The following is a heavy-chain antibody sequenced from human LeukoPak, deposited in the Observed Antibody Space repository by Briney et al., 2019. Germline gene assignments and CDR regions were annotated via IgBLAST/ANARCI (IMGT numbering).Heavy chain of an antibody. CDR2: MNPNSGNT. V-gene: IGHV1-8*03. CDR1: GYTFTNYD. J-gene: IGHJ4*02. Sequence: GASVKVSCKASGYTFTNYDINWVRQATGQGLEWIGYMNPNSGNTVYAQKFQGRVTITTDTSITTAYMELSNLRSEDTAVYYCAKEGKTRNWNYSQAKPVYWGQGTLVTVSS. D-gene: IGHD1-7*01. CDR3: AKEGKTRNWNYSQAKPVY.